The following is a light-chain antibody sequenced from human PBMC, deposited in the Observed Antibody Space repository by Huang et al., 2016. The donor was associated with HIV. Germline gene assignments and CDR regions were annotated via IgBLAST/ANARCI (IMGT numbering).Light chain of an antibody. J-gene: IGKJ3*01. V-gene: IGKV1-39*01. CDR2: AAS. CDR1: QSISSY. CDR3: QQSYSNTFT. Sequence: DIQMTQSPSSLSASVGDRVIITCRASQSISSYLNWYQQQPGKAPNLLIYAASSLQSGVPSRFSGSGSGTDFTLTIRSLQPEEFATDYCQQSYSNTFTFGAGTKVDVK.